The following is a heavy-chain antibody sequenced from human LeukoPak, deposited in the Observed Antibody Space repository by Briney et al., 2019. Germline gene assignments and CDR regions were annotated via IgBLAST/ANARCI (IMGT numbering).Heavy chain of an antibody. D-gene: IGHD4-17*01. CDR2: IYYSGST. J-gene: IGHJ4*02. V-gene: IGHV4-39*01. CDR1: GGSISGSSYY. CDR3: ARLEDGDYVNY. Sequence: PSETLSLTCTVSGGSISGSSYYWGWIRQPPGKGLEWIGSIYYSGSTYYNPSLKSRVTISVDTSKNQFSLKLSSVTAADTAVYYCARLEDGDYVNYWGQGTLVTVSS.